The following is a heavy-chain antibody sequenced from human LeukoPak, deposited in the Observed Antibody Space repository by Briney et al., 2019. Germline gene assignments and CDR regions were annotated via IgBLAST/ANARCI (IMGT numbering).Heavy chain of an antibody. CDR2: ISAYNGNT. CDR3: ARAPPEGATVGEFDY. Sequence: ASVKVSCKASGYTFTSYGISWARQAPGQGLEWMGWISAYNGNTNYAQKLQGRVTMTTDTSTSTAYMELRSLRSDDTAVYYCARAPPEGATVGEFDYWGQGTLVTVSS. D-gene: IGHD3-10*01. J-gene: IGHJ4*02. CDR1: GYTFTSYG. V-gene: IGHV1-18*01.